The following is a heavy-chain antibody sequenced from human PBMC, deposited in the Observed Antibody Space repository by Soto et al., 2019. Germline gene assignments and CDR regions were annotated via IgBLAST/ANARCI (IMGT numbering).Heavy chain of an antibody. J-gene: IGHJ3*02. CDR2: IYYSGST. D-gene: IGHD4-17*01. V-gene: IGHV4-61*01. Sequence: QVQLQESGPGLVKPSETLSLTCTVSGGSVSSGSYYWSWIRQPPGKGLEWIGYIYYSGSTNYNPSLKSRVTISVDTSKNQFSLKLSSVTAADTAVYYCARDLKWGYGDYADAFDIWGQGTMVTVSS. CDR1: GGSVSSGSYY. CDR3: ARDLKWGYGDYADAFDI.